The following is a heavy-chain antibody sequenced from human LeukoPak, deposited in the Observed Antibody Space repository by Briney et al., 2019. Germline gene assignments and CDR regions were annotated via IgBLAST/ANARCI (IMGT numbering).Heavy chain of an antibody. V-gene: IGHV3-30-3*01. CDR3: ARDGVYYDSSGYYYSTEYFQH. D-gene: IGHD3-22*01. CDR1: GFTFSSYA. J-gene: IGHJ1*01. CDR2: ISYDGSNK. Sequence: GGSLRLSCAASGFTFSSYAMHWVRQAPGKGLEWVAVISYDGSNKYYADSVKGRFTISRDNSKNTLYLQMNSLRAEDMAVYYCARDGVYYDSSGYYYSTEYFQHWGQGTLVTVSS.